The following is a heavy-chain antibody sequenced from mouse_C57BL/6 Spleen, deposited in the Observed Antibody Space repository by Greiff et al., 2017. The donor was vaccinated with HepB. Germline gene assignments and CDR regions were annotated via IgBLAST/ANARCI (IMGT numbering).Heavy chain of an antibody. Sequence: EVQLQQSGPVLVKPGASVKMSCKASGYTFTDYYMNWVKQSHGKSLEWIGVINPYNGGTSYNQKFKGKATLTVDKSSSTAYMELNSLTSEDSAVYYCARSRGSSTDYAMDYWGQGTSVTVSS. CDR1: GYTFTDYY. CDR3: ARSRGSSTDYAMDY. V-gene: IGHV1-19*01. J-gene: IGHJ4*01. CDR2: INPYNGGT. D-gene: IGHD1-1*01.